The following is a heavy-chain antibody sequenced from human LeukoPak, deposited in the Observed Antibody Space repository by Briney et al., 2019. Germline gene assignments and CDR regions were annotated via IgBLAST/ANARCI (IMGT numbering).Heavy chain of an antibody. Sequence: TGGSLRLSCAASGFTFSSYSMNWVRHAPGKGLEWVSSISSSSSYIYYADSVKGRFTISRDNAKNSLYLQMNSLRAEDTAVYYCARGRRVYYDSSGYYGDYWGQGTLVTVSS. CDR3: ARGRRVYYDSSGYYGDY. D-gene: IGHD3-22*01. V-gene: IGHV3-21*01. CDR1: GFTFSSYS. CDR2: ISSSSSYI. J-gene: IGHJ4*02.